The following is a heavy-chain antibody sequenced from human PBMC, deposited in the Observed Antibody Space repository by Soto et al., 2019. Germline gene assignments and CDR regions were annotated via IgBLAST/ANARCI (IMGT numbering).Heavy chain of an antibody. J-gene: IGHJ4*02. V-gene: IGHV4-34*01. Sequence: PSETLSLTCAVYGGSFSGYYWSWIRQPPGKGLEWIGEINHSGSTNYNPSLKSRVTISVDTSKNQFSLKLSSVTAADTAVYYCAKGVGVVAATRDDWGQGTLVTVSS. D-gene: IGHD2-15*01. CDR2: INHSGST. CDR3: AKGVGVVAATRDD. CDR1: GGSFSGYY.